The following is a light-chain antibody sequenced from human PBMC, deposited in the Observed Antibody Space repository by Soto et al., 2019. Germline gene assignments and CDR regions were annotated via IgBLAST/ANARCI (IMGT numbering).Light chain of an antibody. Sequence: SVLPQPASLYGSPGQSITISCTGTSNDIGAYNFVSWYQQHPGKAPKLMIYDVSNRPSGLSNRFSGSKSGSTASLTISGLQAEDEADYYCSSYTTSSLYVFGTGTKVTVL. V-gene: IGLV2-14*03. CDR1: SNDIGAYNF. CDR3: SSYTTSSLYV. J-gene: IGLJ1*01. CDR2: DVS.